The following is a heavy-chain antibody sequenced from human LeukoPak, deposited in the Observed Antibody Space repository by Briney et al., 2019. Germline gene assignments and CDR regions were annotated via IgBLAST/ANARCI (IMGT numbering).Heavy chain of an antibody. CDR2: ISGSGGST. CDR1: GFTSSSYA. Sequence: GGSLRLSCAASGFTSSSYAMSWVRQAPGKGLEWVSAISGSGGSTYYADSVKGRFTISRDNSKNTLYLQMNSLRAEDTAVYYCAGAQGSYYGDYWGQGTLVTVSS. V-gene: IGHV3-23*01. J-gene: IGHJ4*02. D-gene: IGHD1-26*01. CDR3: AGAQGSYYGDY.